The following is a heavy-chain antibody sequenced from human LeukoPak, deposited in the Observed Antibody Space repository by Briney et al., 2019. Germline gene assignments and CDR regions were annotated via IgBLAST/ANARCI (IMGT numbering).Heavy chain of an antibody. J-gene: IGHJ4*02. CDR1: GGTFSSYA. CDR2: IIPIFGTA. D-gene: IGHD5-18*01. V-gene: IGHV1-69*06. Sequence: ASVKLSCKASGGTFSSYAISWVRQAPGQGLEWMGGIIPIFGTANYAQKFQGRVTITADKSTSTAYMELSSLRSEDTAVYYCARMGIQLTFDYWGQGTLVTVSS. CDR3: ARMGIQLTFDY.